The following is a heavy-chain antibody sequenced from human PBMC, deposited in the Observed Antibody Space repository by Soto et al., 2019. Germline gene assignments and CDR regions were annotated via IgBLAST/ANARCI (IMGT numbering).Heavy chain of an antibody. CDR1: GFTFTSYA. CDR2: ISGSGGNT. CDR3: ARGYSCTNGVCDSDAFDI. V-gene: IGHV3-23*01. Sequence: PGGSLRLSCAASGFTFTSYAMSWVRQAPGKGLEWVSAISGSGGNTYYADSVKGRFTVSRDNSKNTLYLQMNSLRAEDTAVYYCARGYSCTNGVCDSDAFDIWGQGTMVTVSS. J-gene: IGHJ3*02. D-gene: IGHD2-8*01.